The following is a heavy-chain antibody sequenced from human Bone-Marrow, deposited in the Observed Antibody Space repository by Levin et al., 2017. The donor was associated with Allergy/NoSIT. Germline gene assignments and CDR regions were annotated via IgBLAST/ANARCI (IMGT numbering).Heavy chain of an antibody. CDR1: GFSLSTSGVG. D-gene: IGHD3-10*01. CDR3: AHRGWFGDVSGLGAFDI. CDR2: IYWDDDK. J-gene: IGHJ3*02. Sequence: VSGPTLVKPTQTLTLTCTFSGFSLSTSGVGVGWIRQPPGKALEWLALIYWDDDKRYSPSLKSRLTITKDTSKNQVVLTMTNMDPVDTATYYCAHRGWFGDVSGLGAFDIWGQGTMVTVSS. V-gene: IGHV2-5*02.